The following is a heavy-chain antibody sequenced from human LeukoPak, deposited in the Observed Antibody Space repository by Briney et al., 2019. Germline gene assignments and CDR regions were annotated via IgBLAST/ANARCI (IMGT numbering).Heavy chain of an antibody. J-gene: IGHJ4*02. D-gene: IGHD4-17*01. CDR1: GYSISSGYY. CDR3: ARQIQTAVTTSRFDF. V-gene: IGHV4-38-2*01. CDR2: LYHSGTI. Sequence: SETLSLTCAVSGYSISSGYYWGWSRQPPGKGVEWIGSLYHSGTIHYNPSLKSRVTMSVDTSTNQFSLNLSSVTAADTAMYYCARQIQTAVTTSRFDFWGQGTLVTVSS.